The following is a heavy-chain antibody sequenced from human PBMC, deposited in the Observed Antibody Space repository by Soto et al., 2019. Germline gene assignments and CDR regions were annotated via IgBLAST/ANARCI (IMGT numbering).Heavy chain of an antibody. CDR1: GFTFSNYA. CDR2: ISWNSGSI. D-gene: IGHD3-22*01. V-gene: IGHV3-9*01. J-gene: IGHJ6*03. CDR3: AKDMRLDYYYYMDV. Sequence: GGSLRLSCAASGFTFSNYAMSWVRQTPGKGLEWVSGISWNSGSIGYADSVKGRFTISRDNAKNSLYLQMNSLRAEDTALYYCAKDMRLDYYYYMDVWGKGTTVTVSS.